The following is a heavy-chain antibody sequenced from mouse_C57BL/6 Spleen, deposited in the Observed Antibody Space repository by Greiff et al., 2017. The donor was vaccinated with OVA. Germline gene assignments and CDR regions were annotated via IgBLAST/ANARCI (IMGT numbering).Heavy chain of an antibody. CDR1: GYTFTSYW. CDR2: IYPSDSET. CDR3: ARDTVVARDY. V-gene: IGHV1-61*01. D-gene: IGHD1-1*01. Sequence: QVQLQQPGAELVRPGSSVKLSCKASGYTFTSYWMDWVKQRPGQGLEWIGNIYPSDSETHYNQKFKDKATLTVDKSSSPAYMQLSSLTSEDSAVYYCARDTVVARDYWGQGTTLTVSS. J-gene: IGHJ2*01.